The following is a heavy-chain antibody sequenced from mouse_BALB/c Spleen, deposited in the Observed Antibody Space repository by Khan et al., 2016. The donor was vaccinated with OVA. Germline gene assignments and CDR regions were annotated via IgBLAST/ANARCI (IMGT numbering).Heavy chain of an antibody. Sequence: EVQLQESGPGLVKPSQSLSLTCTVTGFSITSGSGWNWLRQFPGNNLEWMGYISYSGSTNYNPSLKSRFSITRDTSKNQFFLQLTSVPTEDTATYYCARTARIKYWGQGTTLTVSS. D-gene: IGHD1-2*01. CDR1: GFSITSGSG. CDR2: ISYSGST. CDR3: ARTARIKY. V-gene: IGHV3-2*02. J-gene: IGHJ2*01.